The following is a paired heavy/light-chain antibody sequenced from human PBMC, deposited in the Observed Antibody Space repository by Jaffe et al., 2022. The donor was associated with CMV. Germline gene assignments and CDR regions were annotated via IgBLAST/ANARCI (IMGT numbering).Heavy chain of an antibody. CDR2: IDSSGTSI. CDR1: GFIFSDFE. Sequence: EVRLVESGGDLVQPGGSLRLSCVASGFIFSDFEMDWVRQTPGKGLEWVSYIDSSGTSIHYADSVKGRFTISRDNAKKSLYLQMNSLRGEDTAVYYCARDYGNPRKLDYWGQGTLVTVSS. CDR3: ARDYGNPRKLDY. D-gene: IGHD4-17*01. J-gene: IGHJ4*02. V-gene: IGHV3-48*03.
Light chain of an antibody. CDR2: RAS. V-gene: IGKV1-5*03. CDR1: QNINSW. J-gene: IGKJ2*01. CDR3: HQYNTFSS. Sequence: DIQMTQSPSVLSASVGDRVTITCRASQNINSWLAWYQQKPGKAPKLLIYRASTLQSGVPSRFSGSGSGTEFTLTISSLQPDDSATYHCHQYNTFSSFGQGTKLEIK.